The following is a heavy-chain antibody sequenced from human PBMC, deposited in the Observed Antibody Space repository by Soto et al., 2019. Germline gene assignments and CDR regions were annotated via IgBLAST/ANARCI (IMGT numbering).Heavy chain of an antibody. CDR2: ISSGGGST. CDR1: GFTFSSYA. CDR3: AKLGQQVAYYFDY. J-gene: IGHJ4*02. D-gene: IGHD6-13*01. Sequence: EVQLLESGGGLVQPGGSLRLSCAASGFTFSSYAMNWVRQAPGKGLEWVSLISSGGGSTDYADSVRGRFTISRDSSKNTLYLQMNSLTAEDTAVDYCAKLGQQVAYYFDYWGQGTLVTVSS. V-gene: IGHV3-23*01.